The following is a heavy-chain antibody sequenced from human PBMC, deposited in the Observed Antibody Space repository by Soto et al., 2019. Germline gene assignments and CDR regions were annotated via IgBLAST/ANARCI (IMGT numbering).Heavy chain of an antibody. CDR2: ISSRSTYI. CDR3: VRDRRGLVLDY. CDR1: GFIFTSYS. J-gene: IGHJ4*02. V-gene: IGHV3-21*01. Sequence: LRLSCAASGFIFTSYSLIWVRQAPGKGLEWVSSISSRSTYIYYADSVKGRFTISRDSAKSSLYLQMDSLRAEDTAVYYCVRDRRGLVLDYWGQGTLVTVSS. D-gene: IGHD2-8*02.